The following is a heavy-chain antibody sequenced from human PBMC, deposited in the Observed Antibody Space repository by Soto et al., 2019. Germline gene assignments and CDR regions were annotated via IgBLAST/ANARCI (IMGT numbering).Heavy chain of an antibody. CDR3: ARALGKRGITGTTSWFDP. CDR2: IYYSGST. CDR1: GGSISSYY. Sequence: SETLSLTCTVSGGSISSYYWSWIRQPPGKGLEWIGYIYYSGSTNYNPSLKSRVTISVDTSKNQFSLKLSSVTAADTAVYYCARALGKRGITGTTSWFDPWGQGTLVTVSS. J-gene: IGHJ5*02. V-gene: IGHV4-59*01. D-gene: IGHD1-20*01.